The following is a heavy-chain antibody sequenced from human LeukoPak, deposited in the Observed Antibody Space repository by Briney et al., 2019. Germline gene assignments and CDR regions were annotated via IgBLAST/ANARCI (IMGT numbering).Heavy chain of an antibody. D-gene: IGHD2-15*01. Sequence: SETLSLTCTVSGGSISSYYWSWIRQPPGKGLEWIGEINHSGSTNYNPSLKSRVTISVDTSKNQFSMKLSSVTAADTAVYYCARGAQWSRLYYYGMDVWGQGTTVTVSS. CDR3: ARGAQWSRLYYYGMDV. J-gene: IGHJ6*02. CDR2: INHSGST. V-gene: IGHV4-34*01. CDR1: GGSISSYY.